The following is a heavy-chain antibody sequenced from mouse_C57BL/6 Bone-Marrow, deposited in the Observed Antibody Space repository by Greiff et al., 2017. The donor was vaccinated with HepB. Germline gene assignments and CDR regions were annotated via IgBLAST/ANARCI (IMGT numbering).Heavy chain of an antibody. D-gene: IGHD2-1*01. J-gene: IGHJ1*03. CDR2: IEPNSGGT. V-gene: IGHV1-72*01. Sequence: QVQLQQPGAELVKPGASVKLSCKASGYTFTSYWMHWVKQRPGRGLEWIGRIEPNSGGTKYNEKFKSKATLTVDKPSSTAYMQLSSLTSEDSAVYYCARSGYGKGGYFDVWGTGTTVTVSS. CDR1: GYTFTSYW. CDR3: ARSGYGKGGYFDV.